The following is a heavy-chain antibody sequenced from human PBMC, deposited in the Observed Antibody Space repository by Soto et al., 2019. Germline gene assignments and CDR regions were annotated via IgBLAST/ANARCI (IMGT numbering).Heavy chain of an antibody. J-gene: IGHJ6*02. CDR3: ARYWSMVKDYYYYGMDV. CDR1: GGTFSSYA. CDR2: IIPIFGTA. D-gene: IGHD5-18*01. Sequence: SVKVSCKASGGTFSSYAISWVRQAPGQGLEWMGGIIPIFGTANYAQKFQGRVTITADESTSTAYMELSSLRSEDTAVYYCARYWSMVKDYYYYGMDVCGQVSTFPVSS. V-gene: IGHV1-69*13.